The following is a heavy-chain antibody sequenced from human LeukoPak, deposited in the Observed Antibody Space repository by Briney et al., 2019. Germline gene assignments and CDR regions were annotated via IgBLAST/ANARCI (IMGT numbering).Heavy chain of an antibody. CDR2: TYYRSQWYT. Sequence: SQTLSLTCAISGARFLRAIAAGNWIRHSPPKALNCLGRTYYRSQWYTDYAGSVQSRIIINPDTSKNQFSLQLNSVTPEDTAVYYCARARSGSYPDYWGQGTLVTVSS. CDR1: GARFLRAIAA. J-gene: IGHJ4*02. CDR3: ARARSGSYPDY. V-gene: IGHV6-1*01. D-gene: IGHD1-26*01.